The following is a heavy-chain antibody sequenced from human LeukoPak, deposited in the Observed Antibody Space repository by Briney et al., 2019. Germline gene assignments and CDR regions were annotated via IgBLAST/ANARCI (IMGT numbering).Heavy chain of an antibody. D-gene: IGHD6-13*01. J-gene: IGHJ4*02. CDR2: ISSSGSTI. CDR3: AVRYSGSWYLFDY. V-gene: IGHV3-48*03. CDR1: GFTFSSYE. Sequence: GGSLRLSCAASGFTFSSYEMNWVRQAPGKGLEWVSYISSSGSTIYYADSVKGRFTISRDIAKNTLFLQMNSLRAEDTAVYYCAVRYSGSWYLFDYWGQGTLVTVSS.